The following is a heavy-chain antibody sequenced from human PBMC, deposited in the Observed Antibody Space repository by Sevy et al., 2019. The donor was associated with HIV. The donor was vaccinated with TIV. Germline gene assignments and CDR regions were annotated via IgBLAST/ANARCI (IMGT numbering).Heavy chain of an antibody. CDR3: ASDYS. CDR2: ISQDGSEK. V-gene: IGHV3-7*01. CDR1: AFIFSKIW. Sequence: GGSLRLSCAASAFIFSKIWMTWVRQAPGKGLERVATISQDGSEKYYVDSVKGRFTISRDNARNSVYLQMNSLRVEDTAMYYCASDYSWGQGTLVTVSS. J-gene: IGHJ4*02.